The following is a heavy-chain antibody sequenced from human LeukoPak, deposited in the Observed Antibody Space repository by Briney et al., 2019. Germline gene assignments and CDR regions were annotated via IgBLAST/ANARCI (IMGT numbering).Heavy chain of an antibody. Sequence: ASVKVSCKASKYTFNGYYIHWVRQAPGQGLEWMGWINPNSGGTKYVQKFQARVTMTGATSITTAYMELSSLKSDDTAVYYCARGLGSGWSTLDYWGQGTLVTVPS. CDR1: KYTFNGYY. CDR2: INPNSGGT. CDR3: ARGLGSGWSTLDY. D-gene: IGHD6-19*01. J-gene: IGHJ4*02. V-gene: IGHV1-2*02.